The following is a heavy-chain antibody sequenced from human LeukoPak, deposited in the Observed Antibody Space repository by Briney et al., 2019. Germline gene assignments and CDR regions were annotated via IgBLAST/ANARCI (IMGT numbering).Heavy chain of an antibody. J-gene: IGHJ4*02. D-gene: IGHD3-10*01. V-gene: IGHV4-34*01. CDR2: INHSGST. CDR3: ASSGHCGSGSSLDY. CDR1: VGSFSGYY. Sequence: PSETLSLTCAVYVGSFSGYYWSWIRHPPGKGLEWIGEINHSGSTNYNPSLKSRVTISVDTSKNQFSLKLSSVTAADTAVYYCASSGHCGSGSSLDYWGQGTLVTVSS.